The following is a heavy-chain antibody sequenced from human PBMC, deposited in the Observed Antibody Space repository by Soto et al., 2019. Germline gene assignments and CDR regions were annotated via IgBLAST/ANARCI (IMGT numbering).Heavy chain of an antibody. Sequence: PGGSLKLSCAASGFTLRSYGMHWVRQAPGKGLEWVSDISNNGSTKYYADSVKGRFTISRDNAKNSLYLQMNSLRAEDTAVYYCAKDLAGVDTAMVGLFDYWGQGTLVTVSS. V-gene: IGHV3-48*04. CDR3: AKDLAGVDTAMVGLFDY. CDR2: ISNNGSTK. CDR1: GFTLRSYG. D-gene: IGHD5-18*01. J-gene: IGHJ4*02.